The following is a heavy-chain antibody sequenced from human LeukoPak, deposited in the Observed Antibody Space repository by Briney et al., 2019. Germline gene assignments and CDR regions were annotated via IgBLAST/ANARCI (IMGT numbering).Heavy chain of an antibody. J-gene: IGHJ6*02. V-gene: IGHV1-24*01. CDR2: FDPEDGET. CDR1: GYTLTELS. CDR3: ATRREVYGYYYYYYGMDV. D-gene: IGHD5/OR15-5a*01. Sequence: ASVKVSCKVSGYTLTELSMHWVRQAPGKGLEWMGGFDPEDGETIYAQKFQGRVTMTEDTSTDTAYMELSSLRSEDMAVYYCATRREVYGYYYYYYGMDVWGQGTTVTVSS.